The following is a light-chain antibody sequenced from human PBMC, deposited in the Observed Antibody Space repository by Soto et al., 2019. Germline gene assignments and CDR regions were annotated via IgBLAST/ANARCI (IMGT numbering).Light chain of an antibody. J-gene: IGKJ5*01. V-gene: IGKV1-5*01. CDR3: QQLHDYPIT. Sequence: DIQMTQSPSTLSASIGDRVTITCRASQSISSWLAWYQQKPGKAPKLLIYDASSLKSGVPSRFSGSGSGTEFTLTISSLHPDDFATYYCQQLHDYPITFGQGTRLEIK. CDR1: QSISSW. CDR2: DAS.